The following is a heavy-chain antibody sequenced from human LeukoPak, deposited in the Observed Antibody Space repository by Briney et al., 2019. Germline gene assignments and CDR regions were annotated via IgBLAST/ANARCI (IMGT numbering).Heavy chain of an antibody. D-gene: IGHD6-6*01. V-gene: IGHV3-23*01. CDR3: AKDGGIAARLVDN. Sequence: GGSLRLSCAASGFTFSSYAMSWVCQAPGKGLEWVSAMSGSGGSTYYADSVRGRFTISRDNSKNTLYLQMNSLRVEDTAIYYCAKDGGIAARLVDNWGQGTLVTVSS. J-gene: IGHJ4*02. CDR1: GFTFSSYA. CDR2: MSGSGGST.